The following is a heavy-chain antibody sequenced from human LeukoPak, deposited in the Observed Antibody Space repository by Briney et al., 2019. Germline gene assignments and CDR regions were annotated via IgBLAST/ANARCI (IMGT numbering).Heavy chain of an antibody. V-gene: IGHV1-18*01. Sequence: ASVKVSCKASGYTFTSYGISWVRQAPGQGLEWMGWISAYNGNTNYAQKLQGRVTMTTDTSTSTAYMELRSLRSDDTAVYYCARNTIYPEWPNYYYYYMDVWGKGTTVTVSS. CDR2: ISAYNGNT. D-gene: IGHD3-3*01. CDR1: GYTFTSYG. J-gene: IGHJ6*03. CDR3: ARNTIYPEWPNYYYYYMDV.